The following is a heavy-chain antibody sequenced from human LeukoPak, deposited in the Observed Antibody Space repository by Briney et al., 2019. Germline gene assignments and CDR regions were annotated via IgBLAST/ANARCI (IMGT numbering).Heavy chain of an antibody. Sequence: GGSLRLSCAASGFTFSSYGMHWVRQAPGKGLEWVAVIWYDGSNKYYADSVKGRFTIPRDNSKNTLYLQMNSLRAEDTAVYYCARDCGYSYGITPDYWGQGTLVTVSS. D-gene: IGHD5-18*01. V-gene: IGHV3-33*01. J-gene: IGHJ4*02. CDR3: ARDCGYSYGITPDY. CDR1: GFTFSSYG. CDR2: IWYDGSNK.